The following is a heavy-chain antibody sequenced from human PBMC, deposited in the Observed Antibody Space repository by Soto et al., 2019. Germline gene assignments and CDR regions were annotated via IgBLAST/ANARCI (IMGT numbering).Heavy chain of an antibody. CDR2: IYAGGST. CDR3: ATSSWYAAPDY. Sequence: GGSLRLSCAASGFTVSSNYMSWVRQAPGKGLEWVSIIYAGGSTFYADSVKGRFTISRDNSKNTLYLQMNSLRAEDTAVYYCATSSWYAAPDYWGQGTLVTVSS. V-gene: IGHV3-66*01. D-gene: IGHD6-13*01. J-gene: IGHJ4*02. CDR1: GFTVSSNY.